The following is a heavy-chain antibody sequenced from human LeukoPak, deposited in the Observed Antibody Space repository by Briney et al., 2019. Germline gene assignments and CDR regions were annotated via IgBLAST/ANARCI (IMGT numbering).Heavy chain of an antibody. Sequence: GGSLRLSCAASGFTFSSYSMNWVRQAPGKGLEWVSYISSSGSTIYYADSVKGRFTISRDNAKNSLYLQMNSLRAEDTAVYYCARESLYSSSWYSYNWFDPWGQGTLVTVSS. CDR2: ISSSGSTI. V-gene: IGHV3-48*04. D-gene: IGHD6-13*01. J-gene: IGHJ5*02. CDR3: ARESLYSSSWYSYNWFDP. CDR1: GFTFSSYS.